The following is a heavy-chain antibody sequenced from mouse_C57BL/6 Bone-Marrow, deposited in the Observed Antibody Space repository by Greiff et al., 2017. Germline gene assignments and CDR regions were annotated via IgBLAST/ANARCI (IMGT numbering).Heavy chain of an antibody. CDR3: ERHAYYYCSRGYAMEY. V-gene: IGHV5-15*04. CDR1: GFTFSDYG. Sequence: EVKLVESGGGLVQPGGSLKLSCAASGFTFSDYGVAWVRQAPRKGPGWVAFISNLVYSIYYADTVTGRFTISRENAKNTLYLEMSSLRSEDTDMYYCERHAYYYCSRGYAMEYWGQGTSVTVTA. D-gene: IGHD1-1*01. CDR2: ISNLVYSI. J-gene: IGHJ4*01.